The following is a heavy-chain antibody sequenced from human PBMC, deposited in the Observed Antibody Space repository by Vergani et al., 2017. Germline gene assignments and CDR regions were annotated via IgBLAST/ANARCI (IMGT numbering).Heavy chain of an antibody. CDR3: ARHSTVEWLVKLGWIDP. CDR1: GASIRSSNYY. D-gene: IGHD6-19*01. J-gene: IGHJ5*02. V-gene: IGHV4-39*01. CDR2: IYYSGST. Sequence: QLQLQESGPGLVKPSATLSLTFSVSGASIRSSNYYWGSIRQPPGKGLEWIASIYYSGSTYYNPSLKSRVTISVDTSKNQFSLKLSSVTAADTAVYFWARHSTVEWLVKLGWIDPWGQGILVTVSS.